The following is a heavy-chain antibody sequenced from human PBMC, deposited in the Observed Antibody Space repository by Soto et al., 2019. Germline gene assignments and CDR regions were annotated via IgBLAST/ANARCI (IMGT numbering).Heavy chain of an antibody. D-gene: IGHD1-1*01. Sequence: VGSLRLSCAASGFTFSSYAMHWVRQAPGKGLEWVAVISYDGSNKYYADSVKGRFTISRDNSKNTLYLQMNSLRAEDTAVYYCARDIGTQYDPTPSWLDPWVQGTLVTV. V-gene: IGHV3-30-3*01. J-gene: IGHJ5*02. CDR2: ISYDGSNK. CDR3: ARDIGTQYDPTPSWLDP. CDR1: GFTFSSYA.